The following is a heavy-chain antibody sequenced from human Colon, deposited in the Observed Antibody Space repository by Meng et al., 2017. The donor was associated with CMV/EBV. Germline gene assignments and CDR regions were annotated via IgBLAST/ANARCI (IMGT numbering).Heavy chain of an antibody. CDR2: ITAHNGKA. CDR3: AKLITFRVAIMMCDH. CDR1: GYTLTSYG. J-gene: IGHJ4*02. D-gene: IGHD3-16*01. Sequence: QVQLKQSEAEGKKPGASVKVYCKASGYTLTSYGISWVRQAPGQGLEWMGWITAHNGKANYGKKCQGRVSMTGDTSTSTAYLELRSLTSADTAVYFCAKLITFRVAIMMCDHWGQGTLVTVSS. V-gene: IGHV1-18*01.